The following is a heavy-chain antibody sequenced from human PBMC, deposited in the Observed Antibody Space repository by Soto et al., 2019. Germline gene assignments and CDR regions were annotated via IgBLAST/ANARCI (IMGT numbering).Heavy chain of an antibody. CDR3: ARESCSSTSCYLGSENFDY. D-gene: IGHD2-2*01. CDR2: IYTSGST. Sequence: PETLCLTCTVSGGSISSYYWSWIRQPAGKGLEWIGRIYTSGSTNYNPSLKSRVTMSVDTSKNQFSLKLSSVTAADTAVYYCARESCSSTSCYLGSENFDYWGQGTLVTVS. CDR1: GGSISSYY. J-gene: IGHJ4*02. V-gene: IGHV4-4*07.